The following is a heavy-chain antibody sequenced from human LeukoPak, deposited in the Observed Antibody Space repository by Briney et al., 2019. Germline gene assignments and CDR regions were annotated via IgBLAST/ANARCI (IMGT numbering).Heavy chain of an antibody. CDR2: INPNSGDT. D-gene: IGHD1/OR15-1a*01. J-gene: IGHJ4*02. V-gene: IGHV1-2*02. CDR1: GYTFTGYY. CDR3: TRVRANNFDY. Sequence: ASVTVSCKASGYTFTGYYMHWVRQAPGQGLEWMGWINPNSGDTNYAQKFQGRVTMTRDTSISTAYMELSRLRSDDSAVYYCTRVRANNFDYWGQGTLVTVSS.